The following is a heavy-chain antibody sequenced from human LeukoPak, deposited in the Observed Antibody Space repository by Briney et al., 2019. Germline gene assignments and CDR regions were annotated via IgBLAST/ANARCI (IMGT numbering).Heavy chain of an antibody. Sequence: PGGSLRLSCAASGFTFSSYAMSWVRQAPGKGLEWVAVIWYDGSNKYYADSVKGRFTISRDNAKNSLYLQMNSLRAEDTAMYSCAGDDSSGYFFDFWGQGTLVTVSS. CDR3: AGDDSSGYFFDF. J-gene: IGHJ4*02. V-gene: IGHV3-33*08. D-gene: IGHD3-22*01. CDR1: GFTFSSYA. CDR2: IWYDGSNK.